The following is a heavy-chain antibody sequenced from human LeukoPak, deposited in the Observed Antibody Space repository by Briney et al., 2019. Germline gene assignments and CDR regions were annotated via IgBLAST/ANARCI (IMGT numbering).Heavy chain of an antibody. CDR2: IYHSGST. Sequence: SETLSLTCTVSGYSISSGYYWGWIRQPPGKGLEWIGSIYHSGSTYYNPSLKSRVTISVDTSKTQFSLKLSSVTAADTAVYYCASPIVGATPSFDYWGQGTLVTVSS. D-gene: IGHD1-26*01. CDR1: GYSISSGYY. J-gene: IGHJ4*02. CDR3: ASPIVGATPSFDY. V-gene: IGHV4-38-2*02.